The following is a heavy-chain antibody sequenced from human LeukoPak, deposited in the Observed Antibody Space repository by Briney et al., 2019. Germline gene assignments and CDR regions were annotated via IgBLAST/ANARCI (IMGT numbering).Heavy chain of an antibody. D-gene: IGHD7-27*01. Sequence: ASVKVSCKTSGYTFTGYYMHWVRQATGQGLEWMGWINPNSGGTNYAQKFQGRVTMTRDTSISTAYMELSSLRSDDTAVYYCARDVWGSLDYFDYWGQGTLVTVSS. CDR3: ARDVWGSLDYFDY. CDR2: INPNSGGT. J-gene: IGHJ4*02. CDR1: GYTFTGYY. V-gene: IGHV1-2*02.